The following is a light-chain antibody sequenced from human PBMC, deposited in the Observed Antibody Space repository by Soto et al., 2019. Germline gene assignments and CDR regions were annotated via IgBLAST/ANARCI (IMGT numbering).Light chain of an antibody. V-gene: IGKV3-20*01. J-gene: IGKJ4*01. CDR1: QSISGRY. CDR3: QQYGSSPLT. CDR2: DAS. Sequence: PGERASLSCRASQSISGRYLAWYQQKPGQAPRLLIYDASSRATCIPDRFSGSGSGTDFILTISRLEPEDFSVYYCQQYGSSPLTFGGGTKVEIK.